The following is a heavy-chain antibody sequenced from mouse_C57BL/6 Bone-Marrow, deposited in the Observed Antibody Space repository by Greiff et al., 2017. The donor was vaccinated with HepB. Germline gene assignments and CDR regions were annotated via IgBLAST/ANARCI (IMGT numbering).Heavy chain of an antibody. D-gene: IGHD5-5*01. CDR3: ARWYYLYAMDY. CDR1: GFTFSDYG. J-gene: IGHJ4*01. Sequence: EVKLVESGGGLVKPGGSLKLSCAASGFTFSDYGMHWVRQAPEKGLEWVAYISSGSSTIYYADTVKGRFTISRDNAKNTLVLQLTSLRSEDTAMYYCARWYYLYAMDYWGQGTSVTVSS. V-gene: IGHV5-17*01. CDR2: ISSGSSTI.